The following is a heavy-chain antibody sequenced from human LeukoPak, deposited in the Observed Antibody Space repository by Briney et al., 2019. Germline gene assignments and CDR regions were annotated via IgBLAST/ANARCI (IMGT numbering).Heavy chain of an antibody. CDR3: ARDTSSGWGRTNYYYGMDV. J-gene: IGHJ6*02. Sequence: GGSLRLSCAASGFTVSSNYMSWVRQAPGKGLEWVSDISGSGVSIYHADSVKGRFTISRDNSMNTLYLQMNSLRAEDTAMYYCARDTSSGWGRTNYYYGMDVWGQGTTVTVS. CDR1: GFTVSSNY. CDR2: ISGSGVSI. D-gene: IGHD6-19*01. V-gene: IGHV3-23*01.